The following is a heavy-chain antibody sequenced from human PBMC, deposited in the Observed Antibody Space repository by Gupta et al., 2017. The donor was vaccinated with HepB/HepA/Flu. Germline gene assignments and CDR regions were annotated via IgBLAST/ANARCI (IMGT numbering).Heavy chain of an antibody. J-gene: IGHJ4*02. CDR2: IKSKANGETI. CDR1: GFIFSNAW. V-gene: IGHV3-15*01. CDR3: TTVLGIAAAGF. Sequence: EMQLVESGGDLVKPGGSLRLSCAASGFIFSNAWMNWVRQAPGKGLEWVGRIKSKANGETIDYAAPVKGRFAISRDDSKNTAYLQMNSLRTEDTGLYYCTTVLGIAAAGFWGQGTLVTVSS. D-gene: IGHD6-13*01.